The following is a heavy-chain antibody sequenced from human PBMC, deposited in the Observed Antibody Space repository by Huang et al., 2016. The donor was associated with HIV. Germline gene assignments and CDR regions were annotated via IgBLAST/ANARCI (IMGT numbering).Heavy chain of an antibody. CDR3: ARQLRVVVIGPGLDAFDI. CDR2: IYYPGTT. J-gene: IGHJ3*02. Sequence: QLQLQESGPGLVKPSETLSLTCTVSGGSISSSTYSWGWIRQPPEKGLEWIGSIYYPGTTYYNPSCKSRVTISVDTSKNQFSLRLSSVTAADAAVYYCARQLRVVVIGPGLDAFDIWGQGTMVTVSS. V-gene: IGHV4-39*01. CDR1: GGSISSSTYS. D-gene: IGHD3-22*01.